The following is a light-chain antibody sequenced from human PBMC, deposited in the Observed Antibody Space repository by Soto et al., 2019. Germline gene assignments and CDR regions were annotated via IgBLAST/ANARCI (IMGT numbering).Light chain of an antibody. J-gene: IGKJ1*01. CDR1: QSLLNSNGYNF. CDR2: LAS. V-gene: IGKV2-28*01. CDR3: MQALQTRPEWT. Sequence: DIVLTQSPLSLPVTPGEPASISCRSSQSLLNSNGYNFLDWYLQKPGQSPQLLIYLASNRASGVPERFSGSGSGTYFTLNITRVEAEDVGVYYCMQALQTRPEWTFGQGTKVEIK.